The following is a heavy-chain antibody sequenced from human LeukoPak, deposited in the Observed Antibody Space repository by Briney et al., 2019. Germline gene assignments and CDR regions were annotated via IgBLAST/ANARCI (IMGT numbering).Heavy chain of an antibody. CDR1: GYTFTSYD. CDR2: MNPNSGNT. J-gene: IGHJ5*02. CDR3: ARVTVVTRSPWSWGPKKIGQEVNWFDP. D-gene: IGHD4-17*01. Sequence: EASVKVSCKASGYTFTSYDINWVRQATGQGLEWMGWMNPNSGNTGYAQKFQGRVTMTRNTSISTAYMELSSLRSEDTAVYYCARVTVVTRSPWSWGPKKIGQEVNWFDPWGQGTLIIVSS. V-gene: IGHV1-8*01.